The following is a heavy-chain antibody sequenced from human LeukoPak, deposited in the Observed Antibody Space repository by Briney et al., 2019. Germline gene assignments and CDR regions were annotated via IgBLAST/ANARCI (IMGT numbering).Heavy chain of an antibody. D-gene: IGHD2-8*01. CDR3: ARGLVGYCTNGLCYNHYNWFDP. Sequence: GASVKVSCKASGYTFTSYDINWVRQATGQGLEWMGWMNPNSGNTGYAQKFQGRVTITRNTSISTAYMELSSLRSEDTAVYYCARGLVGYCTNGLCYNHYNWFDPWGQGTLVTVSS. CDR1: GYTFTSYD. V-gene: IGHV1-8*03. CDR2: MNPNSGNT. J-gene: IGHJ5*02.